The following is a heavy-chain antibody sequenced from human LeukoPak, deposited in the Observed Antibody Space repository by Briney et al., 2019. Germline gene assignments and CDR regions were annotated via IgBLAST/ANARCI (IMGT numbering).Heavy chain of an antibody. CDR3: ARHVRFEGVDY. Sequence: PGGSLRLSCAASGFIFSSYWMSWVRQAPGKGLEWVANIKQDGSEKYYVDSVKGRFTISRDNAKNSLFLQMNSLRAEGTAVYYCARHVRFEGVDYWGQGTLVTVSS. V-gene: IGHV3-7*01. CDR1: GFIFSSYW. D-gene: IGHD3-3*01. J-gene: IGHJ4*02. CDR2: IKQDGSEK.